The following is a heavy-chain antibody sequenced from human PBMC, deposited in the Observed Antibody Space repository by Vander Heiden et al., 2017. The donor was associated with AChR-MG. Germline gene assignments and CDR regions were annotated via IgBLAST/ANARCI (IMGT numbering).Heavy chain of an antibody. D-gene: IGHD4-17*01. CDR3: AKDTIHGLGYGDRDDAFDI. Sequence: EVQLVESGGGLVQPGRSLSLSCAASGFTFDDSAMHWVRQAPGKGLEWVSGISWNSGSIGYADSVKGRFTISRDNAKNSLYLQMNSLRAEDTALYYCAKDTIHGLGYGDRDDAFDIWGQGTMVTVSS. CDR2: ISWNSGSI. V-gene: IGHV3-9*01. CDR1: GFTFDDSA. J-gene: IGHJ3*02.